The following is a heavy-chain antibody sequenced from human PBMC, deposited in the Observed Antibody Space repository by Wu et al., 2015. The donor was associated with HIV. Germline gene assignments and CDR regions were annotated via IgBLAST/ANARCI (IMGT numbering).Heavy chain of an antibody. CDR2: SSLSLAH. V-gene: IGHV1-69*05. D-gene: IGHD3-9*01. CDR1: GGGFNSYA. J-gene: IGHJ4*02. CDR3: ARGLRDILTGYYSAFEY. Sequence: QVQLVQSGAEVKKPGSSVKVSCKTSGGGFNSYAISWVRQAPGQGLEWMGGSSLSLAHQIMHRSSKGRVTLTSDESTTTAYMEVNNLTSEDTAVYYCARGLRDILTGYYSAFEYWGQGSLVTVS.